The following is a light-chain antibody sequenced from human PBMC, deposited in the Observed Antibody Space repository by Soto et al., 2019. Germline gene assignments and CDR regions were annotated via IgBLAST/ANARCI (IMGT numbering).Light chain of an antibody. Sequence: EIVMTQSPPTLSVSPGERATLSCRASQSVGNNLAWYQQKPGQAPRLPIYGASIRATGIPARFSGSGSGTEFSLTISSLQSEDFAVYYCQHHDNWPRTVGQGTKVEVK. CDR1: QSVGNN. CDR2: GAS. CDR3: QHHDNWPRT. J-gene: IGKJ1*01. V-gene: IGKV3-15*01.